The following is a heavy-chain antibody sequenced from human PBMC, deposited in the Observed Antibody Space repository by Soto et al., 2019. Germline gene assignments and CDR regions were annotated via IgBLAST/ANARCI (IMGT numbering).Heavy chain of an antibody. CDR2: INHSGST. D-gene: IGHD6-19*01. V-gene: IGHV4-34*01. J-gene: IGHJ4*02. CDR3: AIAHYSSGLILFDY. CDR1: GGSFSGYY. Sequence: QVQLQQWGAGLLKPSETLSLTCAVYGGSFSGYYWSWIRQPPGKGLEWIGEINHSGSTNYNPSLKSRVTISVDTSKNQFSLKLSSVTAADTAVSYCAIAHYSSGLILFDYWGQGTLVTVSS.